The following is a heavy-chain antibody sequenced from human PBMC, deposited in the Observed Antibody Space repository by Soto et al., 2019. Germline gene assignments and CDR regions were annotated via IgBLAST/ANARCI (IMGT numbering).Heavy chain of an antibody. J-gene: IGHJ6*02. CDR1: GYTFTSYD. V-gene: IGHV1-8*01. Sequence: ASVKVSCKASGYTFTSYDINWVRQATGQGLEWMGWVNPNSGNTGYAQKFQGRVTMTRNTSISTAYMELSSLRSEDTAVYYCARGYCSSTSCRYYYYYGMDVWGQGTTVTVSS. D-gene: IGHD2-2*01. CDR2: VNPNSGNT. CDR3: ARGYCSSTSCRYYYYYGMDV.